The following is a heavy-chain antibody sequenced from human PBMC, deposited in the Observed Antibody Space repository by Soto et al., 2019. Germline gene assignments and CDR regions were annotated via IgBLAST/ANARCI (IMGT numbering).Heavy chain of an antibody. CDR1: DGSISPYY. Sequence: PSETLSLTCTVSDGSISPYYWSWIRQPPGKGLEWIGYIYYAGTTTYNPSLKSRVSISVDTSKNEVSLKLTSVTAADTAVYYCARLGGYYQALDSWGQGTVVTRLL. V-gene: IGHV4-59*08. J-gene: IGHJ4*02. CDR3: ARLGGYYQALDS. CDR2: IYYAGTT. D-gene: IGHD3-22*01.